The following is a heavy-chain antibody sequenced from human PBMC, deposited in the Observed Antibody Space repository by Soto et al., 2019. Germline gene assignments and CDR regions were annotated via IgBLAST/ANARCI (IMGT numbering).Heavy chain of an antibody. D-gene: IGHD6-19*01. J-gene: IGHJ4*02. CDR2: IIPILGIA. V-gene: IGHV1-69*02. CDR1: GGTFSSYT. CDR3: ATSSGWYGRFDF. Sequence: SVKVSCKASGGTFSSYTISWVRQAPGQGLEWMGRIIPILGIANYAQKFQGRVTITADKSTSTAYMELSSLRSEDTAVYYCATSSGWYGRFDFWGQGTLVTVSS.